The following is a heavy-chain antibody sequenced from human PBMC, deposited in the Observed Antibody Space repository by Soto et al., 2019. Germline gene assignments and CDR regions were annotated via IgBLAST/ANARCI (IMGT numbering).Heavy chain of an antibody. V-gene: IGHV4-59*01. CDR2: IYNNGRT. Sequence: LSLTCTVSGGSISSSSWSWIRQPPGRGLEWIGYIYNNGRTDYNPSLKSRVTISVDTSKNHFSLKLSSVTPADTAVYYCARARFCTSTSCYHYFDFWGQGTLVTVSS. CDR3: ARARFCTSTSCYHYFDF. CDR1: GGSISSSS. J-gene: IGHJ4*02. D-gene: IGHD2-2*01.